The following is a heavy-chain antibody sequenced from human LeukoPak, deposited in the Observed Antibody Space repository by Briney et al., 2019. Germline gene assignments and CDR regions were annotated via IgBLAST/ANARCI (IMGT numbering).Heavy chain of an antibody. V-gene: IGHV3-30*02. J-gene: IGHJ6*03. CDR2: IWSDGNNR. D-gene: IGHD2-8*02. CDR3: AKDPGASVSGFYMDV. Sequence: GGSLRFSCAAPGFTFRNYGMPWVRQATGKGLEWVSFIWSDGNNRFYADSVKGRFTISRDNSKNMPYLQMDTLIAEDTALYYCAKDPGASVSGFYMDVWGKGTTVIVSS. CDR1: GFTFRNYG.